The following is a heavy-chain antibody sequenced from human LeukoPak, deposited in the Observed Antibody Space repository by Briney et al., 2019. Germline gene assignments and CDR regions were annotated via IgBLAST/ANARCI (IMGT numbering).Heavy chain of an antibody. CDR1: EFAFSSYS. CDR3: ARELSYGDYDC. Sequence: PGGSLRLPCAASEFAFSSYSMNWVRQAPGEGLEWVSSISSYSNYIYYADSVKGRFTISRDNAKNSLFLQMNSLRAEDTAVYYCARELSYGDYDCWGQGTLVTVSS. V-gene: IGHV3-21*01. D-gene: IGHD4-17*01. J-gene: IGHJ4*02. CDR2: ISSYSNYI.